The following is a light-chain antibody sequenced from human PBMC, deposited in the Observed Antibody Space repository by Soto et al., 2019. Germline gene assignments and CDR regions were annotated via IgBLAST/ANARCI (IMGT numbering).Light chain of an antibody. V-gene: IGKV3-20*01. Sequence: MVIAQNPGTLSVSQGERATLSFRACRGISSNLAWYQQNPGQAPRLLIYGTSSMATGIPDRFICSGYGTILAISASRLEPEDRAVDFCQLYGISPAFGQGTKVEIK. CDR1: RGISSN. CDR3: QLYGISPA. CDR2: GTS. J-gene: IGKJ1*01.